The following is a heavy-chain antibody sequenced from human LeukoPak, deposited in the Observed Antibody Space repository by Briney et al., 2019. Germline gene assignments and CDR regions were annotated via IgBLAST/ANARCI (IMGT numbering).Heavy chain of an antibody. CDR2: IDPSGYT. CDR1: GVSITAYY. Sequence: PSESLSLTCDIQGVSITAYYWSWIRQSPGESLEWIGEIDPSGYTIYNPSLKSRVAVSLDTSKNQLSLTVTSLTAADTAIYYCARIRCGPTNNNCYNYWGRGALVTVSS. D-gene: IGHD1-20*01. J-gene: IGHJ4*02. V-gene: IGHV4-34*01. CDR3: ARIRCGPTNNNCYNY.